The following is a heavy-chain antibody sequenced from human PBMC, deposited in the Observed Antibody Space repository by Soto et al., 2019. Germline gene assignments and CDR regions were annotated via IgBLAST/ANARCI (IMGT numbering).Heavy chain of an antibody. D-gene: IGHD4-17*01. CDR3: ARNVYGETFDT. Sequence: QVQLQESGPGLVKPSETLSLTCTVSGGSITSYYWGWVRQPPGRGLDWIGQIYSNGQTHYNPSLMSRVTISVEPTKTHFSLKMNSVTAADTAVYYCARNVYGETFDTWGQGTLVTVSS. CDR1: GGSITSYY. CDR2: IYSNGQT. V-gene: IGHV4-59*01. J-gene: IGHJ3*02.